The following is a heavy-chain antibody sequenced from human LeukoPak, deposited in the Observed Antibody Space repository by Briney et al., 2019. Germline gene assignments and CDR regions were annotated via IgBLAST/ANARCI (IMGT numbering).Heavy chain of an antibody. CDR1: GFTFRSYW. D-gene: IGHD3-3*01. Sequence: GGSLRLSCAASGFTFRSYWMSWVRQAPGKGLEWVANIKQDGSEKYYVDSVKGRFTISRDNAKKSLYLQMNSLRVEDTAVYYCASYDFSSGYSYDGYYYYIDVWGKGTTVTVSS. CDR3: ASYDFSSGYSYDGYYYYIDV. V-gene: IGHV3-7*01. CDR2: IKQDGSEK. J-gene: IGHJ6*03.